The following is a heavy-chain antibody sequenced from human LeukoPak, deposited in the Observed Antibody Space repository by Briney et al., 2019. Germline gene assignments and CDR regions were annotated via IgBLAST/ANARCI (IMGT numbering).Heavy chain of an antibody. CDR3: ARWSGSVTARNYYYYMDV. V-gene: IGHV4-30-4*08. Sequence: SETLSLTCAVSGGSISSGDYYWSWIRQPPGEGLEWIGYIYYSGSTYYNPSLKSRVTISVDTSKNQFSLKLSSVTAADTAVYYCARWSGSVTARNYYYYMDVWGEGTTVTVSS. D-gene: IGHD6-6*01. CDR2: IYYSGST. CDR1: GGSISSGDYY. J-gene: IGHJ6*03.